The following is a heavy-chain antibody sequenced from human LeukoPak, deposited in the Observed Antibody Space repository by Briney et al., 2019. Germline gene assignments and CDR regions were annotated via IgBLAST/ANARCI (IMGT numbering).Heavy chain of an antibody. CDR3: ARDPCSSTSCFNWFDP. CDR1: GGTFSSYA. D-gene: IGHD2-2*01. V-gene: IGHV1-69*13. CDR2: IIPIFGTA. Sequence: ASVKVSCKASGGTFSSYAISWVRQAPGQGLEWMGGIIPIFGTANYAQKFQGRVTITADESTSTAYMELSSPRSEDTAVYYCARDPCSSTSCFNWFDPWGQGTLVTVSS. J-gene: IGHJ5*02.